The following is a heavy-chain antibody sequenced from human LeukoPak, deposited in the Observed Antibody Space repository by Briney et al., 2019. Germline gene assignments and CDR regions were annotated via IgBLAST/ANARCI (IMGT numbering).Heavy chain of an antibody. J-gene: IGHJ2*01. D-gene: IGHD5-24*01. CDR2: IRSRAYGGTT. V-gene: IGHV3-49*03. CDR3: SRDRVEMATTRYFDL. Sequence: PGGSLRLSCIGSGFTFGDYAMSWLRQAPGKGLEWVAFIRSRAYGGTTEYAPSVKGRFTISRDDSKGIAYLQMTSLQIEDTALYYCSRDRVEMATTRYFDLWGRGTLVTVSS. CDR1: GFTFGDYA.